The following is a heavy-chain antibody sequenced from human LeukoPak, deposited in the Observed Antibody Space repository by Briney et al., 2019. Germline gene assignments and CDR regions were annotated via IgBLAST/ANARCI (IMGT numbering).Heavy chain of an antibody. J-gene: IGHJ4*02. Sequence: GGSLRLSCAASGYTFSSYSMNWVRQAPGKGLEWVSSISSSSSYIYYADSVKGRFTISRDNAKNSLYLQMNSLSADDTAVYYCARIVEMATHTNLDYWGQGTLVTVSS. CDR1: GYTFSSYS. CDR3: ARIVEMATHTNLDY. V-gene: IGHV3-21*01. CDR2: ISSSSSYI. D-gene: IGHD5-24*01.